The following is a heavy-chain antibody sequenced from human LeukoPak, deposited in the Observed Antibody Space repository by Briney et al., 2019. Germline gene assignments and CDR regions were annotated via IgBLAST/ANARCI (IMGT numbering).Heavy chain of an antibody. CDR3: ARDGHYDILTGYFQD. CDR2: ISSSSSYI. CDR1: GFTFSNYA. V-gene: IGHV3-21*04. Sequence: GGSLRLSCAASGFTFSNYAMNWVRQAPGKGLEWVSSISSSSSYIYHAHSVKGRYTISRDNAKNSLYLQMNSLRAEDTAVYYCARDGHYDILTGYFQDWGQGTLVTVSS. D-gene: IGHD3-9*01. J-gene: IGHJ1*01.